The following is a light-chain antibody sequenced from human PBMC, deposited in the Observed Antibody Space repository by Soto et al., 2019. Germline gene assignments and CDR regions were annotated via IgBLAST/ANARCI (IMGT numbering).Light chain of an antibody. CDR2: DAS. Sequence: DIQMTQSPSTLYASVGDRVTITCRASQSISSWLAWYQQKPGKAPKLLIYDASSLESGVPSRFSGSGSGTEFTLTISSLQPDDFATYYCQQYNSYSPSTFGQGTKLEIK. CDR3: QQYNSYSPST. J-gene: IGKJ2*01. V-gene: IGKV1-5*01. CDR1: QSISSW.